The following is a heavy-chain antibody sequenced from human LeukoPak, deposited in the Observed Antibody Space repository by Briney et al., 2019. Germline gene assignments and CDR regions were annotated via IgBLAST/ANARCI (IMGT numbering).Heavy chain of an antibody. CDR1: GYTFISYD. D-gene: IGHD4-17*01. V-gene: IGHV1-8*01. CDR3: ARGRLDSTTGGRVDAFAI. Sequence: ASVKVSCKASGYTFISYDIYWVRQATGQGLEWMGWMNPNSGNTGYAQKFQGRVTMTRNTPISTAYMELSSLRSEDTALYYCARGRLDSTTGGRVDAFAIWGQGTMVTISS. CDR2: MNPNSGNT. J-gene: IGHJ3*02.